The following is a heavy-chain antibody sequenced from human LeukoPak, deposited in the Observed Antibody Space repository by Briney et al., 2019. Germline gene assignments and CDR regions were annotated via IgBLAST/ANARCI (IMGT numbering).Heavy chain of an antibody. CDR3: ARRRYYYDSSGYYVDY. CDR1: GGSFSGYY. J-gene: IGHJ4*02. D-gene: IGHD3-22*01. V-gene: IGHV4-34*01. Sequence: SETLSLTCAVYGGSFSGYYWSWIRQPPGKGLEWIGEINHSGSTNYNPSLKSRVTISVDTSKNQFSLKLSSMTAADTAVYYCARRRYYYDSSGYYVDYWGQGTLVTVSS. CDR2: INHSGST.